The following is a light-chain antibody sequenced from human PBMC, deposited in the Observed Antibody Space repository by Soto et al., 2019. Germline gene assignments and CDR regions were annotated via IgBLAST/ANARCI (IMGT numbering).Light chain of an antibody. CDR2: EVS. Sequence: QSVLTQPAFVSGSPGQSITISCTGTSSDVGGYNYVSWYQQHPGKAPKLMIYEVSNRPSGVSNRFSGSKSGNTASLTISGLQAEDEADYYCSSYTSSTLYVFGTGTKLTVL. CDR1: SSDVGGYNY. V-gene: IGLV2-14*01. CDR3: SSYTSSTLYV. J-gene: IGLJ1*01.